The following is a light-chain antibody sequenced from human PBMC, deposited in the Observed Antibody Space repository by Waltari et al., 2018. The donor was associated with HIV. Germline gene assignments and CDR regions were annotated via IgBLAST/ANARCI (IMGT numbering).Light chain of an antibody. CDR2: SNN. J-gene: IGLJ2*01. CDR1: SSNIGSNT. CDR3: AAWDGNLNGHVV. Sequence: QSVLTQPPSASGTPGQRVTISCSGSSSNIGSNTVNWYQQLPGTAPKLLNYSNNQRPSGVPDRFSGSKSGTSASLAISGLQSEDEADYYCAAWDGNLNGHVVFGGGTKLTVL. V-gene: IGLV1-44*01.